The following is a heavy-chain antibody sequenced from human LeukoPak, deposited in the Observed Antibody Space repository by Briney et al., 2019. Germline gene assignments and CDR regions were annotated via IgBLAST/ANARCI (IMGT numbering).Heavy chain of an antibody. Sequence: PGGSLRLSCAPSGFIVSANYMSWVRQAPGKGLEWVSLIYRSGSTDYADSVKGRFTISRDNSKNTLYLQMNNLRAEDTAVYYCARHSLRAAAGTVADYWGQGTLVTVSS. D-gene: IGHD6-13*01. V-gene: IGHV3-53*01. J-gene: IGHJ4*02. CDR3: ARHSLRAAAGTVADY. CDR2: IYRSGST. CDR1: GFIVSANY.